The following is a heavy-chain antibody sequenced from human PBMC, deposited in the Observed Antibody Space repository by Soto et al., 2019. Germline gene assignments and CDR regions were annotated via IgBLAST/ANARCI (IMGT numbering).Heavy chain of an antibody. CDR2: IYHSGST. CDR3: ARAEYNIVNAYFSAGDY. V-gene: IGHV4-39*01. D-gene: IGHD3-9*01. CDR1: GGSISSSSYY. Sequence: QLQLQESGPGLVKPSETLSLTSTVSGGSISSSSYYWGWIRQPPGKGLEWIGYIYHSGSTYYNPFFKSRGTTSVATSKNQFSLTVSWATAEYTAVYYCARAEYNIVNAYFSAGDYWGQGTLVTVSS. J-gene: IGHJ4*02.